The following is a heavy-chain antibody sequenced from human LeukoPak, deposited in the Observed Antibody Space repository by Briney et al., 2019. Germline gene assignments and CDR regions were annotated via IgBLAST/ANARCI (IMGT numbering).Heavy chain of an antibody. J-gene: IGHJ4*02. D-gene: IGHD3-10*01. CDR1: GFTFSSYA. Sequence: GGSLRLSCAASGFTFSSYAMHWVRQAPGKGLEWVAVISYDGSNKYYADSVKGRFTISRDNSKNTLYLQMNSLRAEDTAVYYCARDGYYGSGAYFDYWGQGTLVTVSS. V-gene: IGHV3-30-3*01. CDR3: ARDGYYGSGAYFDY. CDR2: ISYDGSNK.